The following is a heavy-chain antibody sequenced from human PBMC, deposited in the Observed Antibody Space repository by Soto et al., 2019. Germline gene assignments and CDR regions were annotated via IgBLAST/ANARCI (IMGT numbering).Heavy chain of an antibody. D-gene: IGHD2-21*02. J-gene: IGHJ4*02. CDR1: GFTFSSYS. CDR3: ARDCSYCGGDWFFDY. CDR2: ISSSSSTI. V-gene: IGHV3-48*02. Sequence: GGSLRLSCAASGFTFSSYSMNWVSQAQGKGLEWVSYISSSSSTIYYADSVKGRFTISRDNAKNSLYLQMNSLRDEGTAVYYCARDCSYCGGDWFFDYWGQGTLVTVSS.